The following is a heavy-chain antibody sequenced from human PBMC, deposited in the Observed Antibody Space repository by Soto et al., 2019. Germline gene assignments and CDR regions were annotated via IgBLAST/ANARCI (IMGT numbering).Heavy chain of an antibody. Sequence: VQLLESGGGLVQPGGSLRLSCAASGFTFSNYAMSWVRQAPGKGLEWVSAVSGSGGNTYYADSVQGRFTISRDNSKNMLNLQTNGLRAEDTAVYYCANLNLFVSAAAARGPFEYWGQGTLVTVSS. CDR3: ANLNLFVSAAAARGPFEY. D-gene: IGHD6-13*01. J-gene: IGHJ4*02. CDR1: GFTFSNYA. V-gene: IGHV3-23*01. CDR2: VSGSGGNT.